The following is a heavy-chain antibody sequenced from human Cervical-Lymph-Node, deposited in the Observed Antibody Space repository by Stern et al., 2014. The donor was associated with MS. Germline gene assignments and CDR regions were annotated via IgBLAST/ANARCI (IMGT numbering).Heavy chain of an antibody. CDR2: INHSGST. CDR1: GGSFSGYY. D-gene: IGHD2-21*02. V-gene: IGHV4-34*01. J-gene: IGHJ3*02. CDR3: ARGGVVATTSVPFAFDI. Sequence: QVQLQQWGAGLLQPSETLSLTCAVYGGSFSGYYWSWIRQPPGKGLEWIGEINHSGSTNYNPSLKSRLTISVDTSKNQISLKLTSVTAADTAVYYCARGGVVATTSVPFAFDIWGQGTMVTVSS.